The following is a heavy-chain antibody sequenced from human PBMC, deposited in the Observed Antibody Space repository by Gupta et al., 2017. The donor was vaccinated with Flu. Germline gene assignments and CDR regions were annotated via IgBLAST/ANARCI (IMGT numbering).Heavy chain of an antibody. CDR2: IYKTGSA. D-gene: IGHD3-3*01. Sequence: QLQESGPGLVKPSETLSLTCTVSSGSIRSGGYYWGWIRQPPGKGLEWIGSIYKTGSAYYNPPLKSRVTISVDTFKNQFSLRLNSLTASDTAVYYCARGTVWGTLLGVLTWFDPWGQGTLVTVSS. CDR1: SGSIRSGGYY. J-gene: IGHJ5*02. CDR3: ARGTVWGTLLGVLTWFDP. V-gene: IGHV4-39*01.